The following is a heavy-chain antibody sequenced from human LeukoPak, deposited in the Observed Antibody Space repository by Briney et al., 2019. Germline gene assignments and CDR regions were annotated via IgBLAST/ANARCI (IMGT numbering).Heavy chain of an antibody. J-gene: IGHJ4*02. CDR2: ISMNVQTT. CDR1: GFTFTSHV. V-gene: IGHV3-64D*06. D-gene: IGHD1-1*01. CDR3: VREGLERRTNFDY. Sequence: PGGSLRLSCSASGFTFTSHVMHWVRQAPGKGLQYVSGISMNVQTTYYAGSVKGRFTIFRDSSKNTVYLQMNSLAAEDTAVYYCVREGLERRTNFDYWGQGTLVSVSS.